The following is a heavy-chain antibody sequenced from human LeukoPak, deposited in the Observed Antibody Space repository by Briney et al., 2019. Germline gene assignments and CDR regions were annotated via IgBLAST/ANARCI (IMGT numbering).Heavy chain of an antibody. CDR2: IYSGGST. Sequence: GSLRLSCAASGFTVSSNYMSWVRQAPGKGLEWVSVIYSGGSTYYADSVKGRVTISRHNSKNTLYLQMNSLRAEDTAVYYCARSRVHGYYYDSSGYSRRPSAWYFDLWGRGTLVTVSS. D-gene: IGHD3-22*01. CDR1: GFTVSSNY. CDR3: ARSRVHGYYYDSSGYSRRPSAWYFDL. V-gene: IGHV3-53*04. J-gene: IGHJ2*01.